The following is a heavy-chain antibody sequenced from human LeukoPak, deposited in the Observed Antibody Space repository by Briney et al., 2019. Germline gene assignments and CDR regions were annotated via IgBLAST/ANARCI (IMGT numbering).Heavy chain of an antibody. V-gene: IGHV1-18*01. CDR3: ARVASVVGATYSDY. J-gene: IGHJ4*02. CDR2: ISAYNGNT. D-gene: IGHD1-26*01. CDR1: GYTFTNYG. Sequence: ASVKVSCKASGYTFTNYGISWVRQAPGQGLEWMGWISAYNGNTNYAQKLQGRVTMTTDTSTSTAYMEPRSLRSDDTAVYYCARVASVVGATYSDYWGQGTLVTVSS.